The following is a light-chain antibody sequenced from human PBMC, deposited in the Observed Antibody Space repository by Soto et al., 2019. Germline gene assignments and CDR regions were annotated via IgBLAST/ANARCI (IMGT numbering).Light chain of an antibody. CDR1: DGIAY. CDR2: KVS. CDR3: MQGTHWPIT. Sequence: DVVMTQSRLSLPVTLGQPASISCRCSDGIAYFSWFQQRPGRSPRRLIYKVSNRDSGFPARFSGSGSGTDFALKISRVEAEDVGVNYCMQGTHWPITFGQATRLEIK. J-gene: IGKJ5*01. V-gene: IGKV2-30*01.